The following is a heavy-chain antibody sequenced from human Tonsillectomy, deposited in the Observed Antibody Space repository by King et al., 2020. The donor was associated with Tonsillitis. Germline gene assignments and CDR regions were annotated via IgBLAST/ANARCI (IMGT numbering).Heavy chain of an antibody. CDR2: ISGIAGGT. J-gene: IGHJ4*02. D-gene: IGHD5-24*01. Sequence: VQLVESGGGLVQPGGSLRLSCAASGFTFSSCAMTWVRQAPGMRLEWGSAISGIAGGTFYADSVKGRFTITRDNSKNTLHLQMNSLRAEDTAVYYCANGWVEMDAWGQGTLVTVSS. CDR1: GFTFSSCA. CDR3: ANGWVEMDA. V-gene: IGHV3-23*04.